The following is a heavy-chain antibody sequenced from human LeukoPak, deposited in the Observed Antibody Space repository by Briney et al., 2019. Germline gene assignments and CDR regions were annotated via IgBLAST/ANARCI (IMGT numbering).Heavy chain of an antibody. Sequence: SSETLSLTCAVYGGSFSGYYWSWIRQPPGKGLEWIGEINHSGSTNYNPSLKSRVTISVDTSKNQFSLKLSSVTAADTAVYYCARGRQTVLRYFDWLPRRSYFDYWGQGTLVTVSS. CDR1: GGSFSGYY. D-gene: IGHD3-9*01. V-gene: IGHV4-34*01. CDR3: ARGRQTVLRYFDWLPRRSYFDY. CDR2: INHSGST. J-gene: IGHJ4*02.